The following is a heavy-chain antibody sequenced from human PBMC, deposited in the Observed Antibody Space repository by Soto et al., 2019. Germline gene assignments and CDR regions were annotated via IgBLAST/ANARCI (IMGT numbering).Heavy chain of an antibody. V-gene: IGHV4-34*01. CDR1: GGSFSGYY. CDR3: ARVGHRGYFSVLTDF. CDR2: INHSGST. D-gene: IGHD3-10*02. J-gene: IGHJ4*02. Sequence: PSETLSLTCAVYGGSFSGYYWSWIRQPPGKGLEWIGEINHSGSTNYNPSLKSRVTISVDTSKNQFSLKLSSVTAADTAVYYCARVGHRGYFSVLTDFWGQGILVTVSS.